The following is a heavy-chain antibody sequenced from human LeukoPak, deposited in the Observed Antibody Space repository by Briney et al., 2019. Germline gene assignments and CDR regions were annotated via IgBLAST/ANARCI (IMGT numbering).Heavy chain of an antibody. Sequence: ASVKVSCKASGYTFTGYYMHWVRQAPGQGLEWMGRINPNSGGTNYAQKFQGRVTMTRDTSISTAYMELSRLRSDDTAVYYCALIVVVPAAMDYYYYGMDVWGQGTTVTVSS. CDR1: GYTFTGYY. V-gene: IGHV1-2*06. CDR3: ALIVVVPAAMDYYYYGMDV. CDR2: INPNSGGT. J-gene: IGHJ6*02. D-gene: IGHD2-2*01.